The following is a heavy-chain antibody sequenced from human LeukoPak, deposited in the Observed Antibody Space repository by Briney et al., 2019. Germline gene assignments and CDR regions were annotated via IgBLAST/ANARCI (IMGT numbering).Heavy chain of an antibody. V-gene: IGHV3-30*18. D-gene: IGHD1/OR15-1a*01. J-gene: IGHJ4*02. CDR1: GFTFSSYG. Sequence: GGSLRLSCAASGFTFSSYGMHGVRQAPGKGWEWVAVISYEGSNKYYADSVKGRFPITRENSKNTLYLQMNSLRAEDKAVYYCGKFPIRITGTEDYWGQGTLVTVPS. CDR3: GKFPIRITGTEDY. CDR2: ISYEGSNK.